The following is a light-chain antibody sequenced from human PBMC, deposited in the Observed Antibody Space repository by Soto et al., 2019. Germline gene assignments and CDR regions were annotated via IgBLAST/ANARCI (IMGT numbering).Light chain of an antibody. CDR3: HHYGNSPYT. CDR2: AAS. CDR1: QNVASNY. Sequence: EIVLTQSPGTLSLSPGERATLSCRASQNVASNYLAWYQQKSGQAPRLLFYAASNRATGVPGRFSGSGSGTDFTLTITRLEPEDFAVYYCHHYGNSPYTFGQGTKLEIK. J-gene: IGKJ2*01. V-gene: IGKV3-20*01.